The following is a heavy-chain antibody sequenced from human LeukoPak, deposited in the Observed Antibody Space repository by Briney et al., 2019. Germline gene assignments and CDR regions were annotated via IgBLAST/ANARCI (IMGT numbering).Heavy chain of an antibody. D-gene: IGHD6-13*01. J-gene: IGHJ4*02. CDR2: IRSKAYGGTT. CDR3: TRSSIAAAGFFDY. Sequence: PGGSLRLSCAASGFTFGDYAMSWVRQAPGKGLEWVGFIRSKAYGGTTEYAASVKGRFTISRDDSKSIAYLQMNSLKTEDTAVYYCTRSSIAAAGFFDYWGQGTLVTVSS. V-gene: IGHV3-49*04. CDR1: GFTFGDYA.